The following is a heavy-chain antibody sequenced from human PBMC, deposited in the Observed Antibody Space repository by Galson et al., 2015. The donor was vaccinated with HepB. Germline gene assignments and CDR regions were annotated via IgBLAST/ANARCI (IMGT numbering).Heavy chain of an antibody. CDR1: GFTFSNAW. Sequence: SLRLSCAASGFTFSNAWMNWVCQAPGKGLEWVGRIKSKTDGGTTDYAAPVKGRFTISRDDSKNTLYLQMNSLKTEDTAVYYCTTDQETGGNPYYYYYGMDVWGQGTTVTVSS. CDR3: TTDQETGGNPYYYYYGMDV. D-gene: IGHD4-23*01. CDR2: IKSKTDGGTT. J-gene: IGHJ6*02. V-gene: IGHV3-15*07.